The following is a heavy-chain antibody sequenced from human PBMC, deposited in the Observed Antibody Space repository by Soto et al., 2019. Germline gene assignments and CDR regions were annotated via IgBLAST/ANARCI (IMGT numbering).Heavy chain of an antibody. D-gene: IGHD4-17*01. CDR1: GGSISSSSYY. CDR3: RVWDGDASFYYYYGMDV. CDR2: IYYSGST. J-gene: IGHJ6*02. Sequence: QLQLQESGPGLVKPSETLSLTCTVSGGSISSSSYYWGWIRQPPGKGLEWIGSIYYSGSTYYNPSLKSRVTISVDTSKNQFSLKLSSVIAADTAVYYCRVWDGDASFYYYYGMDVWGQGTTVTVSS. V-gene: IGHV4-39*01.